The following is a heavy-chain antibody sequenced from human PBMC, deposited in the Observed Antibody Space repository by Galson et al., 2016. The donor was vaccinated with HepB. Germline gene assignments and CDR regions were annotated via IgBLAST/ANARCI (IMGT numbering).Heavy chain of an antibody. Sequence: SLRLSCAASGFTFSTYAMHWVRQAPGKGLEWVAVISYDGSHKHYRDSGKGRFTISRDNSKNTLYLQMNSLRSEDTAVYYCARPRRWPQYYYGLDVWGQGTTVTVSS. J-gene: IGHJ6*02. D-gene: IGHD5-24*01. CDR3: ARPRRWPQYYYGLDV. CDR1: GFTFSTYA. CDR2: ISYDGSHK. V-gene: IGHV3-30-3*01.